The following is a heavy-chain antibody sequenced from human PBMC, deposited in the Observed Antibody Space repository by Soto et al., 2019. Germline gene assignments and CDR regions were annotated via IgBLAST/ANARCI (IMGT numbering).Heavy chain of an antibody. CDR2: IWYDGSNK. D-gene: IGHD2-2*01. V-gene: IGHV3-33*01. Sequence: GGSLRLSCAASGFTFSSYGMHWVRQAPGKGLEWVAVIWYDGSNKYYADSVKGRFTISRDNSKNTLYLQMNSLRAEDTAVYYCARNSRSESVVPAATDDDAFDIWGQGTMVTVSS. CDR1: GFTFSSYG. J-gene: IGHJ3*02. CDR3: ARNSRSESVVPAATDDDAFDI.